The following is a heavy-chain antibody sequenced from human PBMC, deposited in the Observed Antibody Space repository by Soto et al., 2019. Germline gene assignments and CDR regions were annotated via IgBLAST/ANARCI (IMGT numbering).Heavy chain of an antibody. Sequence: QVQLQESGPGLVKPSETLSLTCTVSGGSISSYYWSWIRQPPGKGLEWIGYIYYSGSTNYNPSLKSRVTISVDTSKNQFSLKLSSVTAADTAVYYCARDVARRGWFDPWGQGTLVTVSS. CDR1: GGSISSYY. V-gene: IGHV4-59*01. CDR3: ARDVARRGWFDP. J-gene: IGHJ5*02. CDR2: IYYSGST. D-gene: IGHD5-12*01.